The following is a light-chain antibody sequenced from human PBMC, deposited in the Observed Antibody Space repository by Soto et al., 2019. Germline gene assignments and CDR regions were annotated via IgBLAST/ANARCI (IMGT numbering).Light chain of an antibody. CDR3: QQYGSSRPNT. J-gene: IGKJ2*01. V-gene: IGKV3-20*01. Sequence: EIVLTQSPGTLSLSPGERATLSCRASQSVSSSYLAWYQQKPGQAPRLLIYGASSRATGIPDRFSGSRSGTDFTLTISRLEPEDFAVYYCQQYGSSRPNTFGQGTKLEIK. CDR1: QSVSSSY. CDR2: GAS.